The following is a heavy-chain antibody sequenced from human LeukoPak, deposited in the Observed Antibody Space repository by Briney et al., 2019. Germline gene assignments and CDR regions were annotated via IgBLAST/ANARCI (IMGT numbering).Heavy chain of an antibody. D-gene: IGHD5-12*01. J-gene: IGHJ4*02. CDR1: GFTFSDYY. Sequence: GSLRLSCAASGFTFSDYYMSWIRQAPGKGLEWVSYISSSGSTIFYADSVKGRFTISRDNAKNSLYLQMNSLRAEDTAVYYCARDPGSGYEEHFDYWGQGTLVTVSS. CDR3: ARDPGSGYEEHFDY. CDR2: ISSSGSTI. V-gene: IGHV3-11*01.